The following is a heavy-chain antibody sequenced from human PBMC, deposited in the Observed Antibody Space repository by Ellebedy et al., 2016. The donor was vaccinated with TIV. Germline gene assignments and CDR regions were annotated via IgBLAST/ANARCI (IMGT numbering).Heavy chain of an antibody. CDR1: GGSISSGSYY. CDR3: ARDHGAK. Sequence: SETLSLTXTVSGGSISSGSYYWSWIRQPAGKGLEWIGRIYTSGSTYYNPSLKSRVTISVDRSKNQFSLKLTSVTAADTAVYYCARDHGAKWGQGTLVTVSS. CDR2: IYTSGST. J-gene: IGHJ4*02. D-gene: IGHD3-10*01. V-gene: IGHV4-61*02.